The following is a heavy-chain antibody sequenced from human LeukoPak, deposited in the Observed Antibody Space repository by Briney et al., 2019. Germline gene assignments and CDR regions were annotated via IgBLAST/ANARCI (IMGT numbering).Heavy chain of an antibody. CDR3: ARDKEWELLYS. CDR1: GFTFSSYA. V-gene: IGHV3-23*01. CDR2: ISGSGGGT. D-gene: IGHD1-26*01. J-gene: IGHJ5*02. Sequence: PGGSLRLSCAASGFTFSSYAMSWVRQAPGKGLEWVSAISGSGGGTYYADSVKGRFTISRDNSKNTLYLQMNSLRAEDTAVYYCARDKEWELLYSWGQGTLVTVSS.